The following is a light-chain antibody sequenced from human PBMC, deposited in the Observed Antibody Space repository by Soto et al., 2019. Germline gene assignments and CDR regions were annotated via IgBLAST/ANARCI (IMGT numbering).Light chain of an antibody. V-gene: IGKV3-20*01. CDR1: QSVSSNY. Sequence: EIVLTQSPGTLSLSPGERATLSCRASQSVSSNYLAWYQQRPGQGPRLLIYGASSRATGIPDRFGGSGSGTDFTLTISRLEPEDFAVYYCRQYGTSPLTFGGGTKVDIK. CDR2: GAS. CDR3: RQYGTSPLT. J-gene: IGKJ4*01.